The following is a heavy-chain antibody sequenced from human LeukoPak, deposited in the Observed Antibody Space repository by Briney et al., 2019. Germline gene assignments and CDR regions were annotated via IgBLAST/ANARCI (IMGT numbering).Heavy chain of an antibody. J-gene: IGHJ5*02. V-gene: IGHV1-46*01. CDR1: GYTFTSYY. Sequence: ASVNVSCKASGYTFTSYYMHWVRQAPGQGLEWMGIINPSGGSTSYAQKFQGRVTMTRDTSTSIVYMELSSLRSEDTAVYYCAREGEDNWFDPWGQGTLVTVSS. CDR2: INPSGGST. CDR3: AREGEDNWFDP. D-gene: IGHD3-16*01.